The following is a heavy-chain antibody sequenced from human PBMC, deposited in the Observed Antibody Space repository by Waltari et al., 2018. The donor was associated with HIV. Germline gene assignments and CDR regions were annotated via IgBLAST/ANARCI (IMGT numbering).Heavy chain of an antibody. Sequence: QVQLVESGGGVVRPGRSLRLSCAASGFTFSSCARHVVRRAPGKGLEWVAVISYDGSNKYYADSVKGRFTISRDNSKNTLYLQMNSLRAEDTAVYYCAREVAAAGIPFDYWGQGTLVTVSS. CDR1: GFTFSSCA. J-gene: IGHJ4*02. CDR3: AREVAAAGIPFDY. V-gene: IGHV3-30-3*01. D-gene: IGHD6-13*01. CDR2: ISYDGSNK.